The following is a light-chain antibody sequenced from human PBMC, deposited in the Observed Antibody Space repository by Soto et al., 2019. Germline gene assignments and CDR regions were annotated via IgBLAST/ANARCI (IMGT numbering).Light chain of an antibody. V-gene: IGLV1-40*01. CDR2: GNN. CDR3: QSYDSSLSGYVV. CDR1: SSNIGAGYD. J-gene: IGLJ2*01. Sequence: QSVLTQPPSVSGAPGQRVTISCTGNSSNIGAGYDVHWYQQLPGTAPKLLIYGNNNRPSGVPDRFSGSKSGTSASLAITGLQAEDEADYYCQSYDSSLSGYVVFGGGIQLTVL.